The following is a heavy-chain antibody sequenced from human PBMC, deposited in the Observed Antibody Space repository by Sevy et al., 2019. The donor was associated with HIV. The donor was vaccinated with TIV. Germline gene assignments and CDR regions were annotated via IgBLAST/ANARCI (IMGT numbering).Heavy chain of an antibody. CDR1: GYTFTIYG. D-gene: IGHD3-10*01. V-gene: IGHV1-18*01. CDR2: ISAYSGNR. CDR3: ARTSSYGSGDYYDY. J-gene: IGHJ4*02. Sequence: ASVKVSCKGSGYTFTIYGISWVRQAPEQGLEWMGWISAYSGNRNYAQNLQGRVTMTTDTSTTTAYMELRSLRFDDTAVYYCARTSSYGSGDYYDYWGQGTLVTVSS.